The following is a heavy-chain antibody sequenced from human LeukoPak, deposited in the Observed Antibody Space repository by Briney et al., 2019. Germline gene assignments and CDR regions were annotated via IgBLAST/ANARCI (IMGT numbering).Heavy chain of an antibody. CDR2: ISGGGGST. V-gene: IGHV3-23*01. CDR1: GFTFSSYV. Sequence: GGSLRLSCAASGFTFSSYVMSWVRQAPGTGLEWVSTISGGGGSTYYADSVKGRFTIFRDNSKNTLYLQMNSLRAEDTAVYYCAKEECSSTSCYYFDYWGQGTLVTVAS. CDR3: AKEECSSTSCYYFDY. J-gene: IGHJ4*02. D-gene: IGHD2-2*01.